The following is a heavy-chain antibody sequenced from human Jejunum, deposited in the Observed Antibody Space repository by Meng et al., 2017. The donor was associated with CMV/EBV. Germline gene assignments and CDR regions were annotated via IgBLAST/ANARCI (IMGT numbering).Heavy chain of an antibody. V-gene: IGHV3-43*01. J-gene: IGHJ4*02. CDR1: TFDDYS. D-gene: IGHD6-6*01. CDR2: VSWDAISV. CDR3: TKEGRPGYGSSRYFDS. Sequence: TFDDYSMHWVRQAPGKGLEWVARVSWDAISVNHADSVKGRFTISRDNTRNSLYLQMNSLTTEDTGLYYCTKEGRPGYGSSRYFDSWGQGALVTVSS.